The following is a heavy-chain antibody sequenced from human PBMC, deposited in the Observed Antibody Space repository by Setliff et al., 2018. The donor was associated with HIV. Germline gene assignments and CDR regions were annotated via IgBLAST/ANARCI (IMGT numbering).Heavy chain of an antibody. CDR3: AICGGDCYSLDY. J-gene: IGHJ4*02. CDR2: FSYNGGR. V-gene: IGHV4-39*01. CDR1: GDSVSTRNSF. Sequence: LPETLSLTCTVSGDSVSTRNSFWGWIRQPPGKGLEWIGSFSYNGGRRYNPSLKSRVTISVDTSKNQFSLKLSSVAAADTAVYYCAICGGDCYSLDYWGQGTLVTVPQ. D-gene: IGHD2-21*02.